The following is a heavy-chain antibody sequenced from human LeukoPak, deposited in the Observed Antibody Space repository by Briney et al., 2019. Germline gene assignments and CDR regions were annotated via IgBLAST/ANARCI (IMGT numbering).Heavy chain of an antibody. D-gene: IGHD6-13*01. V-gene: IGHV3-23*01. J-gene: IGHJ4*02. CDR3: AKEPGIAAAGTGG. CDR2: ISGSGGST. Sequence: GGSLRLSCRISGFHFGAFAMTWVRRPPGKGLEWVSAISGSGGSTYYADSVKGRFTISRDNSKNTLYLQMNSLRAEDTAVYYCAKEPGIAAAGTGGWGQGTLVTVSS. CDR1: GFHFGAFA.